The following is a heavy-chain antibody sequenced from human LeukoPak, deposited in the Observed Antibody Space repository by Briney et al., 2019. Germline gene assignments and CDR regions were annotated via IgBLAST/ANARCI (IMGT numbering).Heavy chain of an antibody. V-gene: IGHV5-51*01. Sequence: GESLKISCKGSGYSFTSYWIVWVRQMPGKGLEWMGIIYPGDSDTRYGPSFQGQVTISADTSITTAYLQWSSLKASDTAMYYCARPLVGTGYSSSWYFDSWGQGTLVTVSS. J-gene: IGHJ4*02. CDR1: GYSFTSYW. D-gene: IGHD6-13*01. CDR3: ARPLVGTGYSSSWYFDS. CDR2: IYPGDSDT.